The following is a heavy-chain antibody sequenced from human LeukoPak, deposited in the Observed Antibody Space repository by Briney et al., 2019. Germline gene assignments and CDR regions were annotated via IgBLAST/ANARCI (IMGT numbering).Heavy chain of an antibody. D-gene: IGHD1-26*01. V-gene: IGHV1-69*13. CDR2: IIPIFGTA. Sequence: SVTVSCKASGGTFSSYAISWVRQAPGQGLEWMGGIIPIFGTANYAQKFQGRVTITADESTSTAYMELSSLRSEDTAVYYCARDNRWEPNDLRYYPLNYYYGMDVWGQGTTVTVSS. CDR3: ARDNRWEPNDLRYYPLNYYYGMDV. CDR1: GGTFSSYA. J-gene: IGHJ6*02.